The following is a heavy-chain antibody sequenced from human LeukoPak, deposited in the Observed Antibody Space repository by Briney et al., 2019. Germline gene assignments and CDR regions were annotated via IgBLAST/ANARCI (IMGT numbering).Heavy chain of an antibody. CDR2: IYYSGST. D-gene: IGHD3-10*01. J-gene: IGHJ6*03. CDR3: ARAPTLLWFGELSPMDV. CDR1: GGSISSYY. Sequence: SETLSLTCTVSGGSISSYYWSWIRQPPGKGLEWVGYIYYSGSTNYNPSLKSRVTISVDTSKNQFSLKLSSVTAADTAVYYCARAPTLLWFGELSPMDVWGKGTTVTVSS. V-gene: IGHV4-59*01.